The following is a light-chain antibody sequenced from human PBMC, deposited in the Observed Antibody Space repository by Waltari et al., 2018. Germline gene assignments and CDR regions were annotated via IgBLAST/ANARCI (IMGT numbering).Light chain of an antibody. J-gene: IGKJ1*01. V-gene: IGKV3-20*01. CDR3: QKYVNLPAT. Sequence: IVLTQSPGTLSLSPGERATLSCRASQSVGRSLAWYQKKPDQAPRLLIYDASSRATAIPDRFSGSGSGTDFSLTISRLEPEDFAVYYCQKYVNLPATFGQGTTVEIK. CDR1: QSVGRS. CDR2: DAS.